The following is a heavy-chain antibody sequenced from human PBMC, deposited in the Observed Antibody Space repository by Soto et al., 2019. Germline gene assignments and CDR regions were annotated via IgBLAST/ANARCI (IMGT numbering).Heavy chain of an antibody. CDR1: GFTFSSYG. J-gene: IGHJ4*02. CDR2: IWYDESKK. V-gene: IGHV3-33*01. Sequence: QVQLVESGGGVVQPGRSLRLSCAASGFTFSSYGFHWVRQAPGKGLEWVAAIWYDESKKHYADSVKGRFTISRDTSKDTLFLQMNSLTAEDTALYYCARDMAVTAPDCWGQGTLVTVSS. CDR3: ARDMAVTAPDC. D-gene: IGHD6-19*01.